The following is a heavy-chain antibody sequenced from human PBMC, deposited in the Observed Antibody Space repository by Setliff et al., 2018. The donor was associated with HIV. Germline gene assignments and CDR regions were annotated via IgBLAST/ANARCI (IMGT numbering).Heavy chain of an antibody. D-gene: IGHD6-13*01. CDR1: GFTFSNYW. CDR2: INPDGSAT. J-gene: IGHJ4*02. CDR3: AREDSSWYGSLDY. V-gene: IGHV3-74*01. Sequence: GGSLRLSCAASGFTFSNYWMHWVRQAPGKGLVWVSRINPDGSATSYADSVKGRFTISRDNSKNTVYLQMNSLRAEDMAIYYCAREDSSWYGSLDYWGQGTPVTVSS.